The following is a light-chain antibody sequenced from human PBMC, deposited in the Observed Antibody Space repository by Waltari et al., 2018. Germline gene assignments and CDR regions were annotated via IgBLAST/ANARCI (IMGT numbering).Light chain of an antibody. J-gene: IGLJ2*01. CDR3: QVWDSSTVV. CDR2: RDS. CDR1: NLGSKN. Sequence: SYELTQPLSVSVALGQTARITCGGNNLGSKNVHWYQQKPGQAPVLVIYRDSNRPSGFPERVSGSNSGNTATLSISRAQAGDEADYYCQVWDSSTVVFGGGTKLTVL. V-gene: IGLV3-9*01.